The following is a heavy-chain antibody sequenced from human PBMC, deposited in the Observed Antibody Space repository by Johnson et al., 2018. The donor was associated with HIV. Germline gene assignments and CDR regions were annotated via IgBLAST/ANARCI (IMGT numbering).Heavy chain of an antibody. CDR1: GFTFSSYG. D-gene: IGHD3-16*01. V-gene: IGHV3-30*02. CDR3: AREWGVITFGGVIPRNAFDI. CDR2: IRYDGSTK. J-gene: IGHJ3*02. Sequence: QVQLVESGGGVVQPGGSLRLSCAASGFTFSSYGMHWVRQAPGKGLEWVAFIRYDGSTKYYADSVKGRFTISRDKAKNTVHLQMNSLSAEDTAVYYCAREWGVITFGGVIPRNAFDIWGQGTMVTVSS.